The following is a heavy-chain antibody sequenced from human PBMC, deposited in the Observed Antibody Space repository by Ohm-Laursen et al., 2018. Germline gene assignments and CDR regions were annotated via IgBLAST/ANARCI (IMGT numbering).Heavy chain of an antibody. V-gene: IGHV3-30*18. CDR3: AKDGPYYYDSSGYSDYYYYGMDV. Sequence: SLRLSCSASGFTFSSYGMQWGRQAPGKGLEWGEVISYDGSNKYYADSVKGRFTISRDNSKNTLYLQMNSLRAEDTAVYYCAKDGPYYYDSSGYSDYYYYGMDVWGQGTTGTVSS. J-gene: IGHJ6*02. D-gene: IGHD3-22*01. CDR2: ISYDGSNK. CDR1: GFTFSSYG.